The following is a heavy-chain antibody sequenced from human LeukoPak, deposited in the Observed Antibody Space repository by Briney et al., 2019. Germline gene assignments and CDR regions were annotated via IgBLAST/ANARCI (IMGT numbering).Heavy chain of an antibody. CDR3: ASKIAAAGPFDP. Sequence: SSETLSLTCAVSGGSISSSNWWSWVRQPPGKGLEWIGEIYHSGSTNYNPSLKSRVTISVDKSKNQFSLKQSSVTAADTAVYYCASKIAAAGPFDPWGQGTLVTVSS. CDR2: IYHSGST. D-gene: IGHD6-13*01. J-gene: IGHJ5*02. CDR1: GGSISSSNW. V-gene: IGHV4-4*02.